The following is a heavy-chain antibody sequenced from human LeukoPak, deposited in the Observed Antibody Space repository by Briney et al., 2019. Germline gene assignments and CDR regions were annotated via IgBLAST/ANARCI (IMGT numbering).Heavy chain of an antibody. CDR1: GFTFSNAW. CDR2: IKSKTDGGTT. V-gene: IGHV3-15*01. Sequence: GGSLRLSCAASGFTFSNAWMSWVHQAQGKGLEWVGRIKSKTDGGTTDYAAPVKGRFTISRDDSKNTLYLQMNSLKTEDTAVYYCTTDVGATPYYFDYWGQGTLVTVSS. J-gene: IGHJ4*02. CDR3: TTDVGATPYYFDY. D-gene: IGHD1-26*01.